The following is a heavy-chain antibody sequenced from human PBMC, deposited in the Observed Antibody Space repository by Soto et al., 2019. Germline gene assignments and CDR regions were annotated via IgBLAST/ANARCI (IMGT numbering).Heavy chain of an antibody. V-gene: IGHV3-23*01. CDR3: AKDYGDYAFDY. CDR1: GFAFSSYA. Sequence: GGSLRLSCAASGFAFSSYAMSWVRQAPGKGLEWVSAIRGSGGTTYYADSVRGRFTISRDNSQDTLYLQMTSLRAEDTAVYYCAKDYGDYAFDYWGQGTLVTVSS. CDR2: IRGSGGTT. J-gene: IGHJ4*02. D-gene: IGHD4-17*01.